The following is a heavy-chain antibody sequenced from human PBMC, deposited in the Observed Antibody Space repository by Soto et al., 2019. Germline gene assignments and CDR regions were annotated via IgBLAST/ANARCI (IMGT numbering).Heavy chain of an antibody. V-gene: IGHV3-74*01. J-gene: IGHJ4*02. CDR2: INSDGSST. Sequence: HPGGSLRLSCEASGFTFGSFQMNWVRQAPGRGLEWVSRINSDGSSTSYADSVKGRFTISRDNAKNTLYLQMNSLRAEDTAVYYCARGSRGIQLWLSIDYWGQGTLVT. D-gene: IGHD5-18*01. CDR3: ARGSRGIQLWLSIDY. CDR1: GFTFGSFQ.